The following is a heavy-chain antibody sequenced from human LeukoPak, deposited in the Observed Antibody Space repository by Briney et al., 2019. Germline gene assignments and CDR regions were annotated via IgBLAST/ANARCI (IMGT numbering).Heavy chain of an antibody. CDR1: GFTFDDYA. J-gene: IGHJ4*02. Sequence: GGSLRLSCAASGFTFDDYAMHWVRQAPGKGLEWVSGISWNSGSIGYADSVKGRFTISRDNAKNSLYLQMNSQRAEDTALYYCAKERGDGYNYGNFDYWGQGTLVTVSS. CDR3: AKERGDGYNYGNFDY. D-gene: IGHD5-24*01. CDR2: ISWNSGSI. V-gene: IGHV3-9*01.